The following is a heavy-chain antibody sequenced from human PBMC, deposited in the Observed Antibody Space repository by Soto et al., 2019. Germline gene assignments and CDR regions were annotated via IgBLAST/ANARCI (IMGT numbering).Heavy chain of an antibody. CDR3: ARVLTVTTHNWFDP. CDR2: IIPILGIA. D-gene: IGHD4-4*01. CDR1: GGTLSSYT. Sequence: GASVKVSCKDSGGTLSSYTMRWVRQDKGQGLEWMGRIIPILGIANYAQKFQGRVTITADKSTSTAYMELSSLRSEDTAVYYCARVLTVTTHNWFDPWGQGTLVTVSS. J-gene: IGHJ5*02. V-gene: IGHV1-69*02.